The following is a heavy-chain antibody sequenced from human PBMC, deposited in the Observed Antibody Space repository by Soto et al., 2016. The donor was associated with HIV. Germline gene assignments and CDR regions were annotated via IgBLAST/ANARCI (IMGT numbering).Heavy chain of an antibody. Sequence: EVQLVESGGGVVQPGGSLRLSCAASGFTFDDYAMHWVRQAPGKGLEWVSLISGDGGSTYYADSVKGRFTISRDNSKNSLYLQMNSLRTEDTALYYCAKDMSGLVRGVIPYYYYGMDVWGQGTTVTVSS. CDR1: GFTFDDYA. J-gene: IGHJ6*02. D-gene: IGHD3-10*01. CDR2: ISGDGGST. CDR3: AKDMSGLVRGVIPYYYYGMDV. V-gene: IGHV3-43*02.